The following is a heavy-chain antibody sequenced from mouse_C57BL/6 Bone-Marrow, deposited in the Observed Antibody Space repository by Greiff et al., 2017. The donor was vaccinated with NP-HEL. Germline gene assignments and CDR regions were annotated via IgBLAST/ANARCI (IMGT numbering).Heavy chain of an antibody. V-gene: IGHV1-81*01. CDR1: GYTFTSYG. J-gene: IGHJ4*01. Sequence: VQLQESGAELARPGASVKLSCKASGYTFTSYGISWVKQSTGQGLEWIGEIYPTRGNTYYNEKFKGKATLTADKSSSTAYMELRSLTSEDSAVYFCARRKAMDDWGQGTSVTVSS. CDR3: ARRKAMDD. CDR2: IYPTRGNT.